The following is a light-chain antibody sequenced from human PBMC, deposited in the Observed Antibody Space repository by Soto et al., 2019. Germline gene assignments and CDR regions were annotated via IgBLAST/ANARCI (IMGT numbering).Light chain of an antibody. J-gene: IGKJ3*01. CDR3: QQYDNLPFT. Sequence: DIQMTQSPSSLSASVGDRVTITCQASQDISNYLNWYQQKPRKAPKLLIYDASNLETGVPSRFSGSGSGTDFTLTISSLQPEDIATYYCQQYDNLPFTFAPGTKVDIK. CDR2: DAS. CDR1: QDISNY. V-gene: IGKV1-33*01.